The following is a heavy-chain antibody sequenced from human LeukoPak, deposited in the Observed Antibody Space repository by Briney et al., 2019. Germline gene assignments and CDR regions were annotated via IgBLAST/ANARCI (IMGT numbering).Heavy chain of an antibody. V-gene: IGHV6-1*01. D-gene: IGHD3-16*01. CDR1: GDSVSTSGVA. CDR3: ARGWGGNIDQ. Sequence: SQTLSLTCAISGDSVSTSGVAWNWVRQSPSRGLEWLGRTYYRSEWYTYYAVSVKGRITINSDTSKNQFSLQLNSVTPEDTAVYYCARGWGGNIDQWGQGTLVTVSS. CDR2: TYYRSEWYT. J-gene: IGHJ5*02.